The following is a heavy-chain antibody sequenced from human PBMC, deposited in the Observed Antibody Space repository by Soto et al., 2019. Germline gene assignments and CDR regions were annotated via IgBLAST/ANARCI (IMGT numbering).Heavy chain of an antibody. CDR1: GFSVSSTY. CDR2: LSDGGSS. J-gene: IGHJ4*02. Sequence: DVQVVETGGDLIQPGGSRRRSCAASGFSVSSTYMSWVRQAPGKGLAWVSTLSDGGSSHYADSVTGRFSVSRDNSKNTLYLQMNGLRADDTAIYYCAGDYASGGYDYRGQGTQVTVSS. V-gene: IGHV3-53*02. D-gene: IGHD3-16*01. CDR3: AGDYASGGYDY.